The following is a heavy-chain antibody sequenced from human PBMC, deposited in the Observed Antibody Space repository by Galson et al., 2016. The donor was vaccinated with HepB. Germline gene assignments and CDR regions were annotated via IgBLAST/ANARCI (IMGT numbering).Heavy chain of an antibody. Sequence: SLRLSCAASGFTFSSYAMHWVRQAPGKGLEWVAVISYDGSNKYYADSVKGRFTISRDISKNTLYLQMNSLRAEDTAVYYCARAEGSSGWLGDWFDPWGQGTLVTVSS. CDR2: ISYDGSNK. CDR1: GFTFSSYA. J-gene: IGHJ5*02. V-gene: IGHV3-30-3*01. CDR3: ARAEGSSGWLGDWFDP. D-gene: IGHD6-19*01.